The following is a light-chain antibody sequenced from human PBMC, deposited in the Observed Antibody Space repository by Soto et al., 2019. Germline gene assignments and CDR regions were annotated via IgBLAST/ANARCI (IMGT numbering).Light chain of an antibody. J-gene: IGKJ4*01. CDR3: QHYVTGPLT. CDR1: QGIGDT. V-gene: IGKV3-15*01. CDR2: DTS. Sequence: EIVMTHSPATLSASPGEVATLSCRSSQGIGDTLAWYQQKPGQTPRLLIYDTSIRATGVPARFSGSRSGAEFTLTISSLQSEDFAVYYCQHYVTGPLTFGGGTKVDIK.